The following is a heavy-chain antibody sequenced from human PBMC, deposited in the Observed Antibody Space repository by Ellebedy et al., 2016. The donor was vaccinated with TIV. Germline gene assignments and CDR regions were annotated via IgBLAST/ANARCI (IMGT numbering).Heavy chain of an antibody. D-gene: IGHD3-3*01. Sequence: GGSLRLSXAASGFTFSSFGMHWVRQAPGKGLEWVALVSHDGNKYYAESVKGRFTVSRDNSKNTLNLQMNSLRAEDTAVYYCATRDYDLWSGVSYYYYMDVWGKGTTVTVSS. CDR2: VSHDGNK. J-gene: IGHJ6*03. CDR1: GFTFSSFG. CDR3: ATRDYDLWSGVSYYYYMDV. V-gene: IGHV3-30*03.